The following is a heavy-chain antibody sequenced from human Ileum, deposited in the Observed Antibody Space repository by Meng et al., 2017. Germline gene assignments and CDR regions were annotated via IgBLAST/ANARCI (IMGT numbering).Heavy chain of an antibody. CDR2: ISYDGSNK. CDR1: GFTFSSYA. D-gene: IGHD6-13*01. CDR3: ARDFPREAAAGTYYYYYGMDV. J-gene: IGHJ6*02. V-gene: IGHV3-30*04. Sequence: GGSLRLSCAASGFTFSSYAMHWVRQAPGKGLEWVAVISYDGSNKYYADSVKGRFTISRDNSKNTLYLQMNSLRAEDTAVYYCARDFPREAAAGTYYYYYGMDVWGQGTMVTVSS.